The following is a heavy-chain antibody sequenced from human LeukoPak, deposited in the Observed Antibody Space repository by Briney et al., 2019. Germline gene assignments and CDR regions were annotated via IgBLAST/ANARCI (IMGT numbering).Heavy chain of an antibody. V-gene: IGHV1-69*13. CDR2: IIPIFGTA. J-gene: IGHJ4*02. CDR1: GGTFSSYA. D-gene: IGHD1-14*01. CDR3: GTGSSFTPATDY. Sequence: SVKVSCKASGGTFSSYAISWVRQAPGQGLEWMGGIIPIFGTANCAQKFQGRVTITADESTSTAYMELSSLRSEDTAVYYCGTGSSFTPATDYWGQGTLVTVSS.